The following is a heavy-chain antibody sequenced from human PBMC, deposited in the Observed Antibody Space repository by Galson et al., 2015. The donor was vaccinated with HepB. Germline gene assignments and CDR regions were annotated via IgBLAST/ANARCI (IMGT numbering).Heavy chain of an antibody. J-gene: IGHJ3*02. Sequence: SVKVSCKASGYTFTSHGISWVRQAPGQGLEWMGWISAYNGDTNYAQNFQGRVTMTTDTPTSTAYMELKSLRSDDTAVYFCASSIAVAANAFDIWGQGTMVTVSS. V-gene: IGHV1-18*01. CDR2: ISAYNGDT. CDR3: ASSIAVAANAFDI. D-gene: IGHD6-19*01. CDR1: GYTFTSHG.